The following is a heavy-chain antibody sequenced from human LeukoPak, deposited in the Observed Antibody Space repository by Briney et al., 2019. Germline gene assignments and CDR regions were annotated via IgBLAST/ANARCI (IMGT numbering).Heavy chain of an antibody. D-gene: IGHD3-10*01. CDR2: IYTSGST. Sequence: SETLSLTCTVSGGSISSYYWSWIRQPAGKGLEWIGRIYTSGSTNYNPSLKSRATMSVDTSKNQFSLKLSSVTAADTAVYYCARGGDPDYYGSGSSLDYWGQGTLVTVSS. V-gene: IGHV4-4*07. J-gene: IGHJ4*02. CDR1: GGSISSYY. CDR3: ARGGDPDYYGSGSSLDY.